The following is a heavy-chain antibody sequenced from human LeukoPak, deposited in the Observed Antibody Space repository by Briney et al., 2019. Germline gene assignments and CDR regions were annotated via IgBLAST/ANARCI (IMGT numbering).Heavy chain of an antibody. CDR2: ISYDGSNK. Sequence: PGGSLRLSCAASGFIFSNYTMHWVRQAPGKGLEWVAVISYDGSNKYYADSMKGRFTVSRDNSKTTLYLQMDSLRAEDTAVYYCARPRGSRWSIPFDNWGQGTLVTVSS. CDR3: ARPRGSRWSIPFDN. J-gene: IGHJ4*02. CDR1: GFIFSNYT. V-gene: IGHV3-30-3*01. D-gene: IGHD6-13*01.